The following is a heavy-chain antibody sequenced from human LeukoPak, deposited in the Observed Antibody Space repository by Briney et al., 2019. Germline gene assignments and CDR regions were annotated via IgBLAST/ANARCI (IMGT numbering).Heavy chain of an antibody. CDR1: GGSITSGGYS. D-gene: IGHD5-12*01. V-gene: IGHV4-30-2*01. J-gene: IGHJ4*02. CDR3: ARAHSGYYYFDY. CDR2: IYHSVTT. Sequence: TSQTLSLTCAVSGGSITSGGYSWSCFRQPPGKALEWIGYIYHSVTTHYNPSLKSRVSTSVDRSKNQFSLKLNSVTAADTAVYYCARAHSGYYYFDYWGQGTLVTVSS.